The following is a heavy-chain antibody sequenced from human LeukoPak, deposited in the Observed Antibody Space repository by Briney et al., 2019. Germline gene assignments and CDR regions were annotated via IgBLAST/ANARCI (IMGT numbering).Heavy chain of an antibody. CDR3: SRGPIELWVHNGMDV. D-gene: IGHD5-18*01. CDR1: GFSVGDHA. Sequence: GRSLRLSCKGSGFSVGDHAMSWVRQAPGQGLEWVGFIRSNAYRGTTEYAASVKGRFTISRDDSNNIAYLQMNSLKTEDTAVCYCSRGPIELWVHNGMDVWGQGTTVTVSS. CDR2: IRSNAYRGTT. V-gene: IGHV3-49*04. J-gene: IGHJ6*02.